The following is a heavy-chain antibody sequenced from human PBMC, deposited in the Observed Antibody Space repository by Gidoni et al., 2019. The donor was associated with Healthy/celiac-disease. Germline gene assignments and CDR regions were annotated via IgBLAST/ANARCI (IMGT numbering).Heavy chain of an antibody. J-gene: IGHJ4*02. CDR1: GYPFTSYY. Sequence: QVQLVQSGAEAKKPGPSVKVSCKASGYPFTSYYMHWVRQAPGQGLEWMGIINPSGGSKSYAQKFQGRVTMTRDTSTSTVYMELSSLRSEDTAVYYCAIYSSGWYAFDYWGQGTLVTVSS. D-gene: IGHD6-19*01. V-gene: IGHV1-46*01. CDR2: INPSGGSK. CDR3: AIYSSGWYAFDY.